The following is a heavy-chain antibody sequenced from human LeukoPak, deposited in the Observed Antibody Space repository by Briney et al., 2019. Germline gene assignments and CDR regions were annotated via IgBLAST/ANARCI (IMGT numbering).Heavy chain of an antibody. D-gene: IGHD1-26*01. CDR1: GFTFSSYA. J-gene: IGHJ5*02. CDR2: ISGGGGST. Sequence: GGSLRLSCTASGFTFSSYAMSWVRQAPGVGLGWVSAISGGGGSTWYADSVKGRFTISRDNSKNSLYLQMNSLRAEDTAVYYCARAGRYPNWFDPWGQGTLVTVSA. CDR3: ARAGRYPNWFDP. V-gene: IGHV3-23*01.